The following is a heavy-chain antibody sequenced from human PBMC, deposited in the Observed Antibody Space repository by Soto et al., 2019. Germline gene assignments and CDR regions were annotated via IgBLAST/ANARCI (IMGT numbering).Heavy chain of an antibody. CDR3: ARESAYSSSSY. J-gene: IGHJ4*02. CDR2: IYSGGST. D-gene: IGHD6-6*01. V-gene: IGHV3-53*01. CDR1: GFTVSSNY. Sequence: GGSLRLSCAASGFTVSSNYMSWVRQAPGKGLEWVSVIYSGGSTYYADSVKGRFTISRDSSKNTLYLQMNSLRAEDTAVYYCARESAYSSSSYWGQGTLVTVSS.